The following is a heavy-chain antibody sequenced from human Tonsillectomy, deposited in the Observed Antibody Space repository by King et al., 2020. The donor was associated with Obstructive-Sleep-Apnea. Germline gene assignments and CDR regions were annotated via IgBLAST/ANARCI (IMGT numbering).Heavy chain of an antibody. CDR2: ISRDGNNK. Sequence: VQLVESGGGVVQPGRSLRLSCEAYGFTFSSYALHGVRQAPGRGPEWGAGISRDGNNKEYADSVKGRFTISRDNSKNTLYLQMNRLITEDSAVYYCARLRVAAGDLPLWGRGTLLAVSS. V-gene: IGHV3-30-3*01. J-gene: IGHJ2*01. D-gene: IGHD4-17*01. CDR3: ARLRVAAGDLPL. CDR1: GFTFSSYA.